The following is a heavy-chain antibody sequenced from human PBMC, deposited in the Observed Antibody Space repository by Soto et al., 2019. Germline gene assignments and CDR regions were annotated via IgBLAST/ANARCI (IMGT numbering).Heavy chain of an antibody. Sequence: GGSLRLSCAASGFTFNNYGMHWVRQTPGKGLEWVAVVSNDGNRDYFADAVKGRFTISRDNSKNTMYLHMNSLRTEDTAVYFCVKERYYYDTSGMYYFDYWGQGTLVTVSS. J-gene: IGHJ4*02. CDR2: VSNDGNRD. V-gene: IGHV3-30*18. CDR1: GFTFNNYG. CDR3: VKERYYYDTSGMYYFDY. D-gene: IGHD3-22*01.